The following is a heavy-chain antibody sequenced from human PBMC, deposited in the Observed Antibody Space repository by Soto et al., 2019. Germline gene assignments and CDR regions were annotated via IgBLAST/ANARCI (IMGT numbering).Heavy chain of an antibody. CDR3: ARYWAVQSSYHCDVKDF. CDR2: IYYSGST. J-gene: IGHJ6*02. Sequence: SETLSLTCTVSGGSISSYYWSWIRQPPGKGLEWIGYIYYSGSTNYNPSLKSRVTISVDTSKNQFSLRLSSVTAADTAVYYCARYWAVQSSYHCDVKDFCSQGSTVTVSS. CDR1: GGSISSYY. V-gene: IGHV4-59*01. D-gene: IGHD4-4*01.